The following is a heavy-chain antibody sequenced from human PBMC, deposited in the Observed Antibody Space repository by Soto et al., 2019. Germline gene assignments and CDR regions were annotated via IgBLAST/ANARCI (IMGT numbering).Heavy chain of an antibody. CDR1: GFTFSSNA. D-gene: IGHD3-10*01. Sequence: WGSLRLSCEASGFTFSSNAMTWVRQAPGKGLEWVSAISDSGGSTYYADSVAGRFTISRDNSRHTLYLQMNSLRAEDTAIYYCAKALGRDFSDFDSWGQGTQVTVSS. CDR2: ISDSGGST. J-gene: IGHJ4*02. V-gene: IGHV3-23*01. CDR3: AKALGRDFSDFDS.